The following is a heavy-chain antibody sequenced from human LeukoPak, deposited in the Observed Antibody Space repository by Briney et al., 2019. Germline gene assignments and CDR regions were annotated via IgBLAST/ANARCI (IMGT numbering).Heavy chain of an antibody. CDR2: INHSGST. V-gene: IGHV4-34*01. J-gene: IGHJ6*02. CDR1: GFIFKNHE. CDR3: ARGANFYYYGMDV. Sequence: GSLRLSCAASGFIFKNHEMNWVRQPPGKGLEWIGEINHSGSTNYNPSLKSRVTISVDTSKNQFSLKLSSVTAADTAVYYCARGANFYYYGMDVWGQGTTVTVSS. D-gene: IGHD2-15*01.